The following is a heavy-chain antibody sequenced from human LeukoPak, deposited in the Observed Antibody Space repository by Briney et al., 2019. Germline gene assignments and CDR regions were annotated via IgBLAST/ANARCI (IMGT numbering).Heavy chain of an antibody. D-gene: IGHD3-22*01. V-gene: IGHV4-4*07. CDR2: IYTSGST. CDR3: ARDKNYYESSRPQLDAFDI. CDR1: GGSISSNY. Sequence: SETLSLTCSVSGGSISSNYWSWIRQPAGKGLEWIGRIYTSGSTDYSPSLKSRVTMSVDTSKNQFSLKLSSVTAADTAVYYCARDKNYYESSRPQLDAFDIWGQGTMVTVSS. J-gene: IGHJ3*02.